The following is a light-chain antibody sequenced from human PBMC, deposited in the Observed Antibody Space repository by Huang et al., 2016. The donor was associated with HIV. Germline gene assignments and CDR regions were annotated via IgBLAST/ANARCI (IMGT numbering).Light chain of an antibody. CDR1: PGIGSY. V-gene: IGKV1D-8*01. CDR2: AAS. Sequence: VIWMTQSPSLLSASKGDKVTINCRGSPGIGSYLSWYQQKPGKAPELLISAASTLQGGVPSRFNGSGSGTDFTLTISRLQSEDFANYYCQQYYTFPWTFGQGTKVDVK. CDR3: QQYYTFPWT. J-gene: IGKJ1*01.